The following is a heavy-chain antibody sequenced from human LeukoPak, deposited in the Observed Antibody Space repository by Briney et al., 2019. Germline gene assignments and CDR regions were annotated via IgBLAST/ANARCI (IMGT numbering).Heavy chain of an antibody. J-gene: IGHJ4*02. CDR2: ISDSGGGT. Sequence: PGESLRLPCAASGFTFSNFAMSWVRQAPGKGLQWVSAISDSGGGTFYADSVKGRFTISRDNSKNTLYLQMNSLRAEDTAVYYCAKVGVGWVAFEYWGQGTLVTVSS. CDR1: GFTFSNFA. D-gene: IGHD3-16*01. CDR3: AKVGVGWVAFEY. V-gene: IGHV3-23*01.